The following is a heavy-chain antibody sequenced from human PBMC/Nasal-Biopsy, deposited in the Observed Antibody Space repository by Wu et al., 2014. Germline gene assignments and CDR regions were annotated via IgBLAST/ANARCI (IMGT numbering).Heavy chain of an antibody. Sequence: ALVKPTQTLTVTCTFSGFSLTTPGMRVSWIRQPPGKALEWLARIDWDDTKFYSASLKTRLTISKDTSKNQVVLTMAHVDPVDTATYFCARTTPPDYTYSMDVWGQGTTVTVSS. J-gene: IGHJ6*02. CDR2: IDWDDTK. CDR1: GFSLTTPGMR. CDR3: ARTTPPDYTYSMDV. V-gene: IGHV2-70*04.